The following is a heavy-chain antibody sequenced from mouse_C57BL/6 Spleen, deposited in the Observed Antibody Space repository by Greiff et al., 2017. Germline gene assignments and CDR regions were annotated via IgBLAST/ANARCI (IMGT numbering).Heavy chain of an antibody. D-gene: IGHD1-1*01. Sequence: QVQLQQPGAELVRPGSSVKLSCKASGYTFTSYWMHWVKQRPIQGLEWIGNIDPSDSETHYNQKFKDKATLTVDKSSSTAYMQLSSLTSEDSAVYYCARPYYGSSYRFAYWGQGTLVTVSA. CDR3: ARPYYGSSYRFAY. V-gene: IGHV1-52*01. J-gene: IGHJ3*01. CDR1: GYTFTSYW. CDR2: IDPSDSET.